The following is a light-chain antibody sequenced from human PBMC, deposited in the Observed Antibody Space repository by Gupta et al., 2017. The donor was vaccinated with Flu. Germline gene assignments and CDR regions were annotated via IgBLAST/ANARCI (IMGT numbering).Light chain of an antibody. CDR3: QSADSSGNYEV. V-gene: IGLV3-25*03. Sequence: GQTAKITCSGDAVPKQYAYWYQQKPGPAPVWWIYKDSERPSGIPERFSGSSSGTTVTLTISGVQAEDEADYYCQSADSSGNYEVFGGGNKLTVL. J-gene: IGLJ2*01. CDR1: AVPKQY. CDR2: KDS.